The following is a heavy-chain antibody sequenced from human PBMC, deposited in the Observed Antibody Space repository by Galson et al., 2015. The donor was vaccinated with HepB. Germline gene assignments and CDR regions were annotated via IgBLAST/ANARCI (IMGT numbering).Heavy chain of an antibody. CDR1: GFTFSSYA. CDR3: AKSKRGGVVIPLYDY. D-gene: IGHD3-3*01. CDR2: ISGSGGST. Sequence: SLRLSCAASGFTFSSYAMSWVRQAPGKGLEWVSAISGSGGSTYYADSVKGRFTISRDNSKNTLYLQMNSLRAEDTAVYYCAKSKRGGVVIPLYDYWGQGTLVTVSS. J-gene: IGHJ4*02. V-gene: IGHV3-23*01.